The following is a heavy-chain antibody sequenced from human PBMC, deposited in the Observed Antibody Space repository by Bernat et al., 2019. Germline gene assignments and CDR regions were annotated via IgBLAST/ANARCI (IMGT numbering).Heavy chain of an antibody. V-gene: IGHV3-21*01. CDR1: GFTFSSYS. CDR3: ASAAPRPYYDILTGYRGAGY. D-gene: IGHD3-9*01. J-gene: IGHJ4*02. Sequence: EVQLVESGGGLVKPGGSLRLSCAASGFTFSSYSMNWVRQAPGKGLEWVSSISSSSSYIYYADSVKGRFTISRDNAKNSLYLQMNSLRAEDTAVYYCASAAPRPYYDILTGYRGAGYWGQGTLVTVSS. CDR2: ISSSSSYI.